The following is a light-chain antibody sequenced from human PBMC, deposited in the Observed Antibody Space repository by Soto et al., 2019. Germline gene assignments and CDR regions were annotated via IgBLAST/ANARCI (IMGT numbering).Light chain of an antibody. CDR3: QQYSSYPWT. V-gene: IGKV1-27*01. J-gene: IGKJ1*01. CDR2: AAS. CDR1: QGISNY. Sequence: DIQLTQSPATLSLSLGDRVTITCLASQGISNYLAWYQQKPGKVPKLLIYAASNWDTGVPSRFSGSGSGTDFTLTISSLEPEDFATYYCQQYSSYPWTFGRGTKVDIK.